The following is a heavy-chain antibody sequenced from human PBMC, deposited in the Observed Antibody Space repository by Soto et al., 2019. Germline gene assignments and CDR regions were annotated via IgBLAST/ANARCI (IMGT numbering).Heavy chain of an antibody. D-gene: IGHD4-17*01. J-gene: IGHJ1*01. CDR2: ISTTGSNI. CDR1: GFPFSSCN. V-gene: IGHV3-21*01. Sequence: EVQLVESGGGLVKPGGSLRLSCAASGFPFSSCNMNWVRQAPGKGLEWVSSISTTGSNIFYGDSVKGRFTISRDNAKNSLYLQMNSLRAEDTAVYYCASDPASTTETTTNFRHWGQGTLVTVSS. CDR3: ASDPASTTETTTNFRH.